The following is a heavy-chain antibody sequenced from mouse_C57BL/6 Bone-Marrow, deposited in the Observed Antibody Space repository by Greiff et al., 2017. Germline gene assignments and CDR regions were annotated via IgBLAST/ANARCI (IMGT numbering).Heavy chain of an antibody. CDR2: IYYSGTI. J-gene: IGHJ1*03. D-gene: IGHD1-1*01. Sequence: TCTVTGISITTGNYRWSWIRQFPGNKLEWIGYIYYSGTITYNPSLTSRTTITRDTPKNQFFLEMNSLTAEDTATYYCARDYYGSSYWYFDVWGTGTTVTVSS. CDR3: ARDYYGSSYWYFDV. CDR1: GISITTGNYR. V-gene: IGHV3-5*01.